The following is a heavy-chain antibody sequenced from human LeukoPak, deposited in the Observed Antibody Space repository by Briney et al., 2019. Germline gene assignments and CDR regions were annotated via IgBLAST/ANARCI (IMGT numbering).Heavy chain of an antibody. CDR1: GFTFSSYD. V-gene: IGHV3-13*01. CDR3: AKDGVGSSLSGDYFDY. J-gene: IGHJ4*02. Sequence: GGSLRLSCAASGFTFSSYDMHWVRQATGKGLEWVSGIGIAGDTYYAGSVKGRLTISRENAKNSLYLQMNSLRAGDTAVYYCAKDGVGSSLSGDYFDYGGQGTLVTVSS. CDR2: IGIAGDT. D-gene: IGHD6-13*01.